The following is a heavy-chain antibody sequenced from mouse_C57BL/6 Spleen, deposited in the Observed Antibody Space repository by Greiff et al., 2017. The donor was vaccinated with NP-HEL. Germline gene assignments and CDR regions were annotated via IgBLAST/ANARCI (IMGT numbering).Heavy chain of an antibody. CDR1: GYSITSGYY. CDR3: ARAPLAPDY. J-gene: IGHJ2*01. CDR2: ISYDGSN. D-gene: IGHD6-1*01. Sequence: ESGPGLVKPSQSLSLTCSVTGYSITSGYYWNWIRQFPGNKLEWMGYISYDGSNNYNPSLKNRISITRDTSKNQFFLKLNSVTTEDTATYYCARAPLAPDYWGQGTTLTVSS. V-gene: IGHV3-6*01.